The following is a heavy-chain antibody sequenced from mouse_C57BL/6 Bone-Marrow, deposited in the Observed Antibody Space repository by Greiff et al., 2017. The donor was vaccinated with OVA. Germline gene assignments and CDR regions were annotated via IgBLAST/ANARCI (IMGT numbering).Heavy chain of an antibody. V-gene: IGHV1-59*01. CDR2: IDPSDSYT. J-gene: IGHJ2*01. D-gene: IGHD2-1*01. CDR1: GYTFTSYW. CDR3: AREGNYYFDY. Sequence: VQLQQSGAELVRPGTSVKLSCKASGYTFTSYWMHWVKQRPGQGLEWIGVIDPSDSYTNYNQKFKGKATLTVDTSSSTAYMQLSSLTSDDSAVYYCAREGNYYFDYWCQGTALTVSA.